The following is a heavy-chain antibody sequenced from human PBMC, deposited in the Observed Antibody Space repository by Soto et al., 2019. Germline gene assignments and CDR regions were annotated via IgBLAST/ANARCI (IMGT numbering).Heavy chain of an antibody. CDR2: IIVSHDRP. Sequence: QGQLVQSGTEVKEPGASVRVSCRASGYTFTAHSLHWARQVPGQGLEWMGWIIVSHDRPRYAPQFQGRLTFETDRIATTAYMQLTRLTPEDTAVYFCAREPEDGVPGDYWGQGTPVVVSS. CDR1: GYTFTAHS. D-gene: IGHD2-8*01. CDR3: AREPEDGVPGDY. J-gene: IGHJ4*02. V-gene: IGHV1-3*01.